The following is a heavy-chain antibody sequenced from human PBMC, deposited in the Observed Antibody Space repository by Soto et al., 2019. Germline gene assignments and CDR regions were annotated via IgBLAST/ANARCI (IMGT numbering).Heavy chain of an antibody. J-gene: IGHJ5*02. CDR1: GYTFSNFA. CDR2: INAGNWNT. Sequence: ASVKVSCKASGYTFSNFAMYWVRQAPGQRLEWMGWINAGNWNTKYSQKFQGRVTMTTDTPTSTAYMELRSLRSDDTAVYYCARDWYDSSGYDYNWFDPWGQGTLVTVSS. CDR3: ARDWYDSSGYDYNWFDP. D-gene: IGHD3-22*01. V-gene: IGHV1-3*01.